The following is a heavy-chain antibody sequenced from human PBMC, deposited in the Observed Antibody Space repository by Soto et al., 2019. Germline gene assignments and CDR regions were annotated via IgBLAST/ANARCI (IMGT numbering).Heavy chain of an antibody. V-gene: IGHV3-13*01. Sequence: HPGGSLRLSCAASGTSFSSYDMHWVRQATGKGLEWVSAIGTAGDTYYPGSVKGRFTISRENAKNSLYLQMNSLRAGDTAVYYCGRDRGGGGMDVWGQGTMVTVSS. CDR1: GTSFSSYD. D-gene: IGHD2-15*01. CDR2: IGTAGDT. CDR3: GRDRGGGGMDV. J-gene: IGHJ6*02.